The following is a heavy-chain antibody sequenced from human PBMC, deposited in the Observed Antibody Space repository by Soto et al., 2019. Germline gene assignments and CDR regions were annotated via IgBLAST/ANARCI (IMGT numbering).Heavy chain of an antibody. J-gene: IGHJ6*02. CDR3: VRAAGYSGNDYVYYYGMDV. D-gene: IGHD5-12*01. Sequence: QVQLVESGGGVIQHGRSLRLSCTASGFTFSSYGMHWVRQAPGKGLERVALVWYDGGNKYYADSVKGRFTISRDNSKNTLYLQMNSLRDEDTAVYYCVRAAGYSGNDYVYYYGMDVWGQGTTVTVSS. CDR2: VWYDGGNK. V-gene: IGHV3-33*01. CDR1: GFTFSSYG.